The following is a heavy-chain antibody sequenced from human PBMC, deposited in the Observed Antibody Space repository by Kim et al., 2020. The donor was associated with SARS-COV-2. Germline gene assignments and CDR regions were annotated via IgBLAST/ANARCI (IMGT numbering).Heavy chain of an antibody. V-gene: IGHV4-59*13. Sequence: SETLSLTCTVSGGSISSYYWSWIRQPPGKGLEWIGYIYYSGSTNYNPSLKSRVTISVDTSKNQFSLKLSSVTAADTAVYYCARGVAATLRRGFIYYGMDVWGQGTTVTVSS. J-gene: IGHJ6*02. D-gene: IGHD2-15*01. CDR2: IYYSGST. CDR3: ARGVAATLRRGFIYYGMDV. CDR1: GGSISSYY.